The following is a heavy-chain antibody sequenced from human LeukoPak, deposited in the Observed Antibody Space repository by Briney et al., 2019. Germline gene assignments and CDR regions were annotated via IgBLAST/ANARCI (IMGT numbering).Heavy chain of an antibody. CDR2: INLNNGDT. CDR3: ERYGYYFDY. D-gene: IGHD5-24*01. Sequence: ASVKVSCKASGYTFTGYYLHWVRQAPGQGLEWMGWINLNNGDTKYAQKYQGRVTMTRDTSITTAYMELSRLTSDDTAVYYCERYGYYFDYWGQGTLVTVSS. J-gene: IGHJ4*02. CDR1: GYTFTGYY. V-gene: IGHV1-2*02.